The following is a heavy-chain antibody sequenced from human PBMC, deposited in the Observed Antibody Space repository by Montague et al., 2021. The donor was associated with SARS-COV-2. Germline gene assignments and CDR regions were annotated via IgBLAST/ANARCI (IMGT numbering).Heavy chain of an antibody. V-gene: IGHV4-31*03. CDR3: ARGDGVVVAAPYI. Sequence: TLSLTCTVSGGSISNGGYYCSWIRQHPGKGLEWIGYMYDSGSTYYNPSLTSRVTMSLDTSKNQFSLKLSSVTAAGMAVCYCARGDGVVVAAPYIWGQGIMVTVSS. CDR2: MYDSGST. D-gene: IGHD2-15*01. CDR1: GGSISNGGYY. J-gene: IGHJ3*02.